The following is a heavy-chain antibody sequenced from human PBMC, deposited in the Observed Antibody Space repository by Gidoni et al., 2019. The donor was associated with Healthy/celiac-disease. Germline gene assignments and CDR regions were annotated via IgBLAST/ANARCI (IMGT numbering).Heavy chain of an antibody. CDR1: PFTFSSYA. J-gene: IGHJ4*02. Sequence: EVQLLESGAGLVQPGGSLRLSCAASPFTFSSYAMSWVRQAPGKGLEWVTGLSAGGRNTNYEDAVKGRFTISRDNSKNTLFLQRNSLRVEETAVYYCAKAPGQIVRLGDSWGQGTLVSVSS. CDR2: LSAGGRNT. CDR3: AKAPGQIVRLGDS. D-gene: IGHD6-6*01. V-gene: IGHV3-23*01.